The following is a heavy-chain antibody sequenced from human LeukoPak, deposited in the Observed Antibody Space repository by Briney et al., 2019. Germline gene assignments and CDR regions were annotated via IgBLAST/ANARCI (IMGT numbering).Heavy chain of an antibody. D-gene: IGHD6-19*01. CDR2: IYYSGST. V-gene: IGHV4-30-4*01. CDR3: ARAGSGSRKRETDY. Sequence: PSQTLSLTCTVSGGSISSGDYYWSWIRQPPGKGLEWIGYIYYSGSTYYNPSLKSRVTISVDTSKNQFSLKLSSVTAADTAVYYCARAGSGSRKRETDYWGQGTLVTVSS. CDR1: GGSISSGDYY. J-gene: IGHJ4*02.